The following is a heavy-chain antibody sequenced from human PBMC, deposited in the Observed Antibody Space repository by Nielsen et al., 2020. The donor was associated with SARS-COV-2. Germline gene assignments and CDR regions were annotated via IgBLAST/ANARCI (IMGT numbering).Heavy chain of an antibody. V-gene: IGHV1-3*01. CDR2: TNAGNGNT. CDR3: ARSTSSSSWYFGYYGMDV. CDR1: GYTFTGYA. J-gene: IGHJ6*02. Sequence: ASVKVSCKASGYTFTGYAMHWVRQAPGQRLEWMGWTNAGNGNTKYSQKFQGRVTITRDTSASTAYMELSSLRSEDTAVYYCARSTSSSSWYFGYYGMDVWGQGTTVTVSS. D-gene: IGHD6-13*01.